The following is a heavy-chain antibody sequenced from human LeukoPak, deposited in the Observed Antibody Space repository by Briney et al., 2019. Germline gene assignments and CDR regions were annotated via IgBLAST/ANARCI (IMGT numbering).Heavy chain of an antibody. CDR2: INPNSGGT. Sequence: ASVKVSCKASGYTFTGYYMHWVRQAPGQGLEWMGCINPNSGGTNYAQKFQGRVTMTRDTSISTAYMELSRLRSDDTAVYYCALGYCSGGSCYNRYYYYYMDVWGKGTTVTVSS. V-gene: IGHV1-2*02. D-gene: IGHD2-15*01. CDR3: ALGYCSGGSCYNRYYYYYMDV. CDR1: GYTFTGYY. J-gene: IGHJ6*03.